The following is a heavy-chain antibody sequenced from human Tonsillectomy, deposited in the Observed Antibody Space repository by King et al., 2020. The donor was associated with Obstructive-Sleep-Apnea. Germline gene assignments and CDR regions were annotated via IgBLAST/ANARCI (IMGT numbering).Heavy chain of an antibody. CDR3: ARGLGSGITTSDYYGMDV. CDR1: GYTFITHG. V-gene: IGHV1-18*01. Sequence: LLQSGGAVPKPGASVTVSCRASGYTFITHGLPWVRQAPGQGLEWLGWISSNSGSTTYAQKLPGRVPLTTDTFTSTAYMELGSLRSDDQAVYSCARGLGSGITTSDYYGMDVWGQGTTVTVSS. J-gene: IGHJ6*02. CDR2: ISSNSGST. D-gene: IGHD3-10*01.